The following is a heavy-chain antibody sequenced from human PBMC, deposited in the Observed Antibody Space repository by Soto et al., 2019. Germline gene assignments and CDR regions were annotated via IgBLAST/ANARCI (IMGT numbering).Heavy chain of an antibody. CDR2: IKQDGSEK. CDR3: ARDRRWFGELQPMSY. V-gene: IGHV3-7*01. Sequence: EVQLVESGGGLVQPGGSLRLSCAASGFTFSSYWMSWVRQAPGKGLEWVANIKQDGSEKYYVDSVKGRFTISRENAKNALYLQMNSLRAEDTAVYYCARDRRWFGELQPMSYWGQGTLVTVSS. D-gene: IGHD3-10*01. CDR1: GFTFSSYW. J-gene: IGHJ4*02.